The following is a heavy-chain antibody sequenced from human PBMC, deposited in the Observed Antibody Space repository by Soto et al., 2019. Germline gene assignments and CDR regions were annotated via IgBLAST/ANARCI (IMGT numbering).Heavy chain of an antibody. D-gene: IGHD3-10*01. CDR1: GGSISSYY. CDR2: IFYSGST. Sequence: QVQLQESGPGLVKPSETLSLTCTVSGGSISSYYWSWIRQPPGKGLEWIVYIFYSGSTNYNPSPKSRDTITVDTAKNQFSLELSSGTAADTAVDYCARAGPEMDYWGQGTLVTVSS. CDR3: ARAGPEMDY. V-gene: IGHV4-59*01. J-gene: IGHJ4*02.